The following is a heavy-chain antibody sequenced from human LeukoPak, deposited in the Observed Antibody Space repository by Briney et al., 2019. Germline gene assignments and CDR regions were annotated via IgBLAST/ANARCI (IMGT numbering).Heavy chain of an antibody. Sequence: ASVKVSCKTSGYTFIDYYIHWVRQAPGQGLEWMGWINPKNGDTRCSQKFQGRVTMTRDRSISTAYMEVTGLESDDTAVYYCVRSSGLSRFDSWGQGALVTVSS. V-gene: IGHV1-2*02. D-gene: IGHD6-19*01. CDR1: GYTFIDYY. J-gene: IGHJ4*02. CDR3: VRSSGLSRFDS. CDR2: INPKNGDT.